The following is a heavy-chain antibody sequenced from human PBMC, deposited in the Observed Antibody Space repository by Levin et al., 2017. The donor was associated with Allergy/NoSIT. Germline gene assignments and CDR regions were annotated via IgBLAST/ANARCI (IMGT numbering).Heavy chain of an antibody. V-gene: IGHV4-34*01. CDR3: ARDLMH. D-gene: IGHD3-16*01. Sequence: SETLSLTCAVYGGSFSGYYWTWIRQPPGKGLEWIGEITYSGSANYNPSLKSRVTISVDTSKNQFSLKLTSVTAADTAVYFCARDLMHWGQGTPVTVSS. J-gene: IGHJ4*02. CDR2: ITYSGSA. CDR1: GGSFSGYY.